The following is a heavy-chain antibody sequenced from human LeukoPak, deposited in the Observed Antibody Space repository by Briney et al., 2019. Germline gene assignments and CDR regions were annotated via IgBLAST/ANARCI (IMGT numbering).Heavy chain of an antibody. CDR1: GFTFGDHY. CDR2: IRNKANSYTT. J-gene: IGHJ4*02. CDR3: ARASRRDGYNLSC. Sequence: GGSLRLSCAASGFTFGDHYMDWVRQAPGKGLEWVGRIRNKANSYTTEYAASVKGRFTISRDDSKHSLYLQMNSLHAEDTAVYYCARASRRDGYNLSCWGQGTLVTVSS. V-gene: IGHV3-72*01. D-gene: IGHD5-24*01.